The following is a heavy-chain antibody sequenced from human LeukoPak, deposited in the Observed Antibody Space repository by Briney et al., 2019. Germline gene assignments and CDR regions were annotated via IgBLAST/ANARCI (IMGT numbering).Heavy chain of an antibody. J-gene: IGHJ4*02. Sequence: PGGSLRLSCAASGFTFSSYFMNWVRQAPGKGLEWVSSITSSNSYIHYADSVKGRFTISRDNAKNSLYLQMNSLRAEDTAVYYCAATFYGSGSLFDYWGQGTLVTVSS. D-gene: IGHD3-10*01. CDR2: ITSSNSYI. CDR3: AATFYGSGSLFDY. V-gene: IGHV3-21*01. CDR1: GFTFSSYF.